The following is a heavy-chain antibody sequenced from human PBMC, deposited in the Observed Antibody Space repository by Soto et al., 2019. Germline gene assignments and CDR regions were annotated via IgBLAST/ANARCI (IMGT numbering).Heavy chain of an antibody. Sequence: QVQLVQSGAEVKKPGASVKVSCKASGYTFTSYAMHWVRQAPGQRLEWMGWINAGNGNTKYSQKFQGRVTITRDTSASTAYMELSSLRSEDTAVYYCARTGDSSGWYVYWGQGTLVTVSS. J-gene: IGHJ4*02. CDR3: ARTGDSSGWYVY. D-gene: IGHD6-19*01. CDR1: GYTFTSYA. CDR2: INAGNGNT. V-gene: IGHV1-3*01.